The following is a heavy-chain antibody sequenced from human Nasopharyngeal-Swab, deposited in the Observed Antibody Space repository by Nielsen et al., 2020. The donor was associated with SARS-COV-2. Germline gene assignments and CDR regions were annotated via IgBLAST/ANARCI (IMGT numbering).Heavy chain of an antibody. CDR2: IYSGGST. J-gene: IGHJ6*02. D-gene: IGHD6-19*01. V-gene: IGHV3-53*05. Sequence: GGSLRLSCAASGFTVSSNYMSWVRQAPGKGLEWVSVIYSGGSTYYADSVKGRFTISRDNSKNTLYLQMNSLRAEDTAVYYCAKFIAVAWYYYYGMDVWGQGTTVTVSS. CDR1: GFTVSSNY. CDR3: AKFIAVAWYYYYGMDV.